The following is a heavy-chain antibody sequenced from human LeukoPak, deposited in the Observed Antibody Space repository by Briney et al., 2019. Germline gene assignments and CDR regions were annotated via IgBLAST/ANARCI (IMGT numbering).Heavy chain of an antibody. CDR1: GYTFTGYY. V-gene: IGHV1-2*02. J-gene: IGHJ4*02. CDR2: INPNSGGT. CDR3: ARDHSPSGSYYFDY. Sequence: ASVKVSCKASGYTFTGYYIHWVRQAPGQGLEWMGWINPNSGGTNYIQKFQGRVTMTRDTSISTAYMELSSLRSEDTAVYYCARDHSPSGSYYFDYWGQGTLVTVSS. D-gene: IGHD3-10*01.